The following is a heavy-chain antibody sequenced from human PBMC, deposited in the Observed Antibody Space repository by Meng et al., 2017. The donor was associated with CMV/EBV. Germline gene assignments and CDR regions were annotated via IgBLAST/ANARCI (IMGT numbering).Heavy chain of an antibody. CDR3: ASGPYYDFWSGYYTFDY. Sequence: SSSSSSYYWGWSRQPPGKGLEWIGSIYYSGSTYYNPSLKSRVTISVDTSKNQFSLKLSSVTAADTAVYYCASGPYYDFWSGYYTFDYWGQGTLVTVSS. CDR1: SSSSSSYY. V-gene: IGHV4-39*07. CDR2: IYYSGST. D-gene: IGHD3-3*01. J-gene: IGHJ4*02.